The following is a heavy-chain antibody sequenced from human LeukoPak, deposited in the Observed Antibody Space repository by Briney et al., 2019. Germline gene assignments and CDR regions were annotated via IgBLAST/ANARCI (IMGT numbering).Heavy chain of an antibody. CDR3: AKDLDDYVWGSYRYTGGAFDI. CDR1: GFTFSSYA. CDR2: ISGSGGST. D-gene: IGHD3-16*02. Sequence: PGGSLRLSCAASGFTFSSYAMSWVRQAPGKGLEWVSAISGSGGSTYYADSVKGRFTISRDNSKSTLYLQMNSLRAEDTAVYYCAKDLDDYVWGSYRYTGGAFDIWGQGTMVTVSS. J-gene: IGHJ3*02. V-gene: IGHV3-23*01.